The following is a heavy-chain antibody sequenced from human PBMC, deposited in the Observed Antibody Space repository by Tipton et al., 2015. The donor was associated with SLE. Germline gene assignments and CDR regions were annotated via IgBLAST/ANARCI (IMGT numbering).Heavy chain of an antibody. Sequence: TLSLTCAVSGGSISSGGYSWSWIRQPPGKGLEWIGYIYHSGSTYYNPSLKSRVTISVDRSKNQFSLKLSSVTAADTAVYYCARARTIFGVSESHYWGQGTLVTVSS. D-gene: IGHD3-3*01. J-gene: IGHJ4*02. CDR2: IYHSGST. V-gene: IGHV4-30-2*01. CDR3: ARARTIFGVSESHY. CDR1: GGSISSGGYS.